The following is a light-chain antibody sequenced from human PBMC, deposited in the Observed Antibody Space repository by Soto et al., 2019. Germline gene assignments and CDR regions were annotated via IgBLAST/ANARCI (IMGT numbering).Light chain of an antibody. CDR1: QSVGDK. CDR3: QQYHNWHPET. Sequence: EIVLIPSQATLSLSPGERTTLSCRASQSVGDKLAWYQQKPGQAPRLLIYGTSSRAPGIPARFSGSGSGTEFALTISSLQSEDFAVYYCQQYHNWHPETLSQGTKVDLK. J-gene: IGKJ2*01. V-gene: IGKV3-15*01. CDR2: GTS.